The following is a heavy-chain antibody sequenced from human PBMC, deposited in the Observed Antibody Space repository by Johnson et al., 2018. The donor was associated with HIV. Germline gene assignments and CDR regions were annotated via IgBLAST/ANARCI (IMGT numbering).Heavy chain of an antibody. D-gene: IGHD3-22*01. J-gene: IGHJ3*02. CDR3: AGVRITMRVVDLRGGGFDI. CDR1: GFTFSTYG. V-gene: IGHV3-33*01. CDR2: IWYDGSNK. Sequence: QVQLVESGGGVVQPGRSLRLSCVASGFTFSTYGMHWVRQAPGKGLEWVAVIWYDGSNKYYVDSVKGRFTISRDKSKNTLYLQMNSLRVEDTAGYYCAGVRITMRVVDLRGGGFDIWGQGTMVTVSS.